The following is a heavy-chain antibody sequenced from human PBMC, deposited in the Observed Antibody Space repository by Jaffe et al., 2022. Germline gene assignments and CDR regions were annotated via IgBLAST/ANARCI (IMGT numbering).Heavy chain of an antibody. V-gene: IGHV4-59*01. D-gene: IGHD2-2*01. CDR2: IYYSGST. CDR3: ARGGLYCSSTSCYVHYYYYMDV. J-gene: IGHJ6*03. CDR1: GGSISSYY. Sequence: QVQLQESGPGLVKPSETLSLTCTVSGGSISSYYWSWIRQPPGKGLEWIGYIYYSGSTNYNPSLKSRVTISVDTSKNQFSLKLSSVTAADTAVYYCARGGLYCSSTSCYVHYYYYMDVWGKGTTVTVSS.